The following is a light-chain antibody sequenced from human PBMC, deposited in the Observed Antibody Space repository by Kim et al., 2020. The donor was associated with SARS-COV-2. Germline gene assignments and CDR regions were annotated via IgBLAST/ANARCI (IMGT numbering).Light chain of an antibody. J-gene: IGKJ2*01. CDR3: QQYGSSPPYT. CDR2: GAS. Sequence: EIVLTQSPGTLSLSPGERATLSCRASQSVSSSYLAWYQKKPGQAPRLLIYGASSRATGIPDRFSGSRSGTDFTLTISGLEPEDFAVYYCQQYGSSPPYTFGQGTKLEI. V-gene: IGKV3-20*01. CDR1: QSVSSSY.